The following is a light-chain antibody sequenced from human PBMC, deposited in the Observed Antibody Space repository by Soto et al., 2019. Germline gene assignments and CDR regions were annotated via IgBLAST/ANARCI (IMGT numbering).Light chain of an antibody. CDR1: QSIGTY. V-gene: IGKV3-11*01. Sequence: EIVLTQSPATLSLSPGERATLSCRASQSIGTYLAWYQHIPGQAPRLLIYDVSNRATGIPARFSGSGSGTDFPLTISSPGPEDFAVYYCQQRYNWPNTFGQGTKLEIK. J-gene: IGKJ2*01. CDR2: DVS. CDR3: QQRYNWPNT.